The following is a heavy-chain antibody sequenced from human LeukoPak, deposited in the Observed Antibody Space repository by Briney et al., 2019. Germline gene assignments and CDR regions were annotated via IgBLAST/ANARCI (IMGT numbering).Heavy chain of an antibody. Sequence: SQTLSLTCAISGDSVSSNSAAWNWIRQSPSRGLEWLGRTYYRSKWYNDYAVSVKSRITINPDTSKNQFSLQLNSVTPEDTAVXXCXRSXIAVAGTGFDYWGQGTLVTVSS. V-gene: IGHV6-1*01. CDR1: GDSVSSNSAA. CDR3: XRSXIAVAGTGFDY. J-gene: IGHJ4*02. CDR2: TYYRSKWYN. D-gene: IGHD6-19*01.